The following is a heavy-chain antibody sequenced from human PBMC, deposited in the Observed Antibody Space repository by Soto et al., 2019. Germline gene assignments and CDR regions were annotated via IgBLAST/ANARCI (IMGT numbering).Heavy chain of an antibody. J-gene: IGHJ6*02. V-gene: IGHV4-34*01. CDR3: ARNGEAVAGTERADGMDV. D-gene: IGHD6-19*01. CDR2: INHSGST. Sequence: SETLSLTCAVYVGSFSGYYWSWIRQPPGKGLEWIGEINHSGSTNYNPSLKSRVTISVDTSKNQFSLKLSSVTAADTAVYYCARNGEAVAGTERADGMDVWGQGTTVTVSS. CDR1: VGSFSGYY.